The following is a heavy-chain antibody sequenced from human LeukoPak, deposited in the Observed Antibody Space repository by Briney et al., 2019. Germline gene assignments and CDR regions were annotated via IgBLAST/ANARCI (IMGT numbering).Heavy chain of an antibody. CDR2: ISSSGSTI. CDR3: ASDGVAGTGLDYFDY. CDR1: GFSFSSYE. D-gene: IGHD6-19*01. V-gene: IGHV3-48*03. Sequence: PGGSLSLTCAASGFSFSSYEMNWVRQAPGKGLEWVSYISSSGSTIYYADSVKGRFTISRDNAKNSLYLQMNSLRAEDTAVYYCASDGVAGTGLDYFDYWGEGTLVTVSS. J-gene: IGHJ4*02.